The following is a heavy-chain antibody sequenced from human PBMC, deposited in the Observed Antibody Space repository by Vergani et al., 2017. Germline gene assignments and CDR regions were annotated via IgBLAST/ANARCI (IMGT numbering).Heavy chain of an antibody. CDR1: ADSTSSGSYY. Sequence: QLQLQQSGPGLVKPSETLFLTCTVSADSTSSGSYYWGWIRQPPGESLEWIGSIYYSGLTYYNPSLKSRVAISVDTSNNQFSLKVTSVTAADTAVCFCARQRPGSGSSPGDFDYWGQGILVTVSS. J-gene: IGHJ4*02. CDR3: ARQRPGSGSSPGDFDY. CDR2: IYYSGLT. V-gene: IGHV4-39*01. D-gene: IGHD6-19*01.